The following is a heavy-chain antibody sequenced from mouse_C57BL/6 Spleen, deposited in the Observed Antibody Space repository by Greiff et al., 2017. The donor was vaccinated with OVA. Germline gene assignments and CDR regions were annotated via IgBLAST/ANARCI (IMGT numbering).Heavy chain of an antibody. J-gene: IGHJ2*01. CDR3: ARGEGPLFDY. V-gene: IGHV1-61*01. CDR1: GYTFTSYW. CDR2: IYPSDSET. Sequence: QVHVKQPGAELVRPGSSVKLSCKASGYTFTSYWMDWVKQRPGQGLEWIGNIYPSDSETHYNQKFKDKATLTVDKSSSTAYMQLSSLTSEDSAVYYCARGEGPLFDYWGQGTTLTVSS.